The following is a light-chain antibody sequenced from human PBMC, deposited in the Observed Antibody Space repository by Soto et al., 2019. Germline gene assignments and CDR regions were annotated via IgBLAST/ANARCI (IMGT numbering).Light chain of an antibody. CDR3: SSYTSSISLV. J-gene: IGLJ1*01. CDR1: SSDVGGYNY. Sequence: SALTQPASVSGSPGQSITISCTGTSSDVGGYNYVSWYQQHPGKAHKLMIYDVSNRPSGVSNRFSGSKSGNTASLTISGLQAEDEGDYYCSSYTSSISLVFGTGTKLTVL. V-gene: IGLV2-14*03. CDR2: DVS.